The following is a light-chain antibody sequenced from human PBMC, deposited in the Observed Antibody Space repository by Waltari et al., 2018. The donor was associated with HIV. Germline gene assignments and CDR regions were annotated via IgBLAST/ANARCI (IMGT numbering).Light chain of an antibody. Sequence: QSALTQPASVSGSPGQSITISCTGTSSDVGGYNYVSWYQQHPGKAPKLMIYEVSNRPSGVSNRFSGSKSGNTASLTITETQAEDEADYYCSCRDDTGTLVFFGGGTKLTV. J-gene: IGLJ2*01. CDR3: SCRDDTGTLVF. CDR1: SSDVGGYNY. V-gene: IGLV2-14*01. CDR2: EVS.